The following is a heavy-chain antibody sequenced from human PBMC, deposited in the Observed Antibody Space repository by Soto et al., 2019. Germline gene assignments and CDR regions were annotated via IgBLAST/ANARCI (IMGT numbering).Heavy chain of an antibody. D-gene: IGHD1-26*01. Sequence: QVQLVESGGGVVQPGRSLRLSCAASGFTFSSYAMHWVRQAPGKGLEWVAVISYDGSNKYYADSVKGRFTISRDNSKNTLYLQRNSLRAEDTAVYYCARDGTVVGATRGVDAFDIWGQGTMVTVSS. CDR1: GFTFSSYA. J-gene: IGHJ3*02. CDR2: ISYDGSNK. V-gene: IGHV3-30-3*01. CDR3: ARDGTVVGATRGVDAFDI.